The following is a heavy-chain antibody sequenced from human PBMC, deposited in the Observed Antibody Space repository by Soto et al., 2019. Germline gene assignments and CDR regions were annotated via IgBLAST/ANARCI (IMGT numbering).Heavy chain of an antibody. Sequence: SVKVSCKACGGTFSSYAISWVRQAPGQGLEWMGGIIPIFGTANYAQKFQGRVTITADESTSTAYMELSSLRSEDTAVYYCASNDFWSGKLNWFDPWGQGTLVTVSS. CDR2: IIPIFGTA. D-gene: IGHD3-3*01. J-gene: IGHJ5*02. CDR1: GGTFSSYA. V-gene: IGHV1-69*13. CDR3: ASNDFWSGKLNWFDP.